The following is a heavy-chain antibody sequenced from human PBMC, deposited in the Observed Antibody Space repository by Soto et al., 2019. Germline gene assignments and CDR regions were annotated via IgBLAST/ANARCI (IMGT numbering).Heavy chain of an antibody. V-gene: IGHV1-3*01. D-gene: IGHD2-15*01. J-gene: IGHJ3*02. CDR3: AREPLLLGYCSGGSCYPDAFDI. CDR2: INAGNGNT. CDR1: GYTFTSYA. Sequence: ASVKVSCKASGYTFTSYAMHWVRQAPGQRLEWMGWINAGNGNTKYSQKFQGRVTITRDTSASTAYMELSSLRSEDTAVYYCAREPLLLGYCSGGSCYPDAFDIWGQGTMVTVSS.